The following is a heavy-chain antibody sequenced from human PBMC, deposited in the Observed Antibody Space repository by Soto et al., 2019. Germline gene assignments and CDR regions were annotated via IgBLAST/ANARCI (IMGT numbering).Heavy chain of an antibody. J-gene: IGHJ6*02. CDR3: ARLHRGYDSSGYYHDPYYYYYYGMDV. Sequence: GESLKISCKGSGYSFTSYWIGWVRQMPGKGLEWMGIIYPGDSDTRYSPSFQGQVTISADKSISTAYLQWSSLKASDTAMYYCARLHRGYDSSGYYHDPYYYYYYGMDVWGQGTTVTLSS. CDR1: GYSFTSYW. V-gene: IGHV5-51*01. CDR2: IYPGDSDT. D-gene: IGHD3-22*01.